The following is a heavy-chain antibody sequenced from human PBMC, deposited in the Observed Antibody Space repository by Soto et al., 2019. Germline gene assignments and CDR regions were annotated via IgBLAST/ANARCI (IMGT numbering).Heavy chain of an antibody. D-gene: IGHD6-19*01. CDR2: ISYDGSNK. V-gene: IGHV3-30*03. CDR1: GFTFSSYG. CDR3: ATHGAVAGTVDY. J-gene: IGHJ4*02. Sequence: GWSLRLSCAASGFTFSSYGMHWVRQAPGKGLEWVAVISYDGSNKYYADSVKGRFTISRDNSKNTLYLQMNSLRAEDTAVYYCATHGAVAGTVDYWGQGTLVTVSS.